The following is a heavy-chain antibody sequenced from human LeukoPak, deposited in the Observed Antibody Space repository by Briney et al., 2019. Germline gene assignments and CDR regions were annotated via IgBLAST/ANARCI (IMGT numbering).Heavy chain of an antibody. Sequence: ASVTVSCTASGYTFTSYYMHWVRQAPGQGLEWMGIINPSGGSTSYAQKFQGRVTMTRDTSTSTVYMELSSLRSEDTAVYYCARDRERIAAAGDYWGQGTLVTVSS. V-gene: IGHV1-46*01. CDR2: INPSGGST. J-gene: IGHJ4*02. CDR1: GYTFTSYY. CDR3: ARDRERIAAAGDY. D-gene: IGHD6-13*01.